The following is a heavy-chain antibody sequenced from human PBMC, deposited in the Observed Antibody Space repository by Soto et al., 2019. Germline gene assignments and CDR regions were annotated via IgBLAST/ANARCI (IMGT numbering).Heavy chain of an antibody. CDR3: ATGDFELWFGEGYFDY. V-gene: IGHV3-48*02. CDR1: GFTFSSYS. J-gene: IGHJ4*02. D-gene: IGHD3-10*01. CDR2: ISSSSSTI. Sequence: GGSLRLSCAASGFTFSSYSMNWVRQAPGKGLEWVSYISSSSSTIYYADSVKGRFTISRDNAKNSLYLQMNSLRDEDTAVYYCATGDFELWFGEGYFDYWGQGTLVTVSS.